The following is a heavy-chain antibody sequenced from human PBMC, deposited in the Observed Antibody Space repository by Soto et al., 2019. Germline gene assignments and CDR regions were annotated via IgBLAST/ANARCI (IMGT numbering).Heavy chain of an antibody. D-gene: IGHD1-26*01. J-gene: IGHJ4*02. CDR1: GGSFSGYY. CDR2: INHSGST. CDR3: ARGRTIGY. V-gene: IGHV4-34*01. Sequence: PSETLSLTCAVYGGSFSGYYWSWIRQPPGKGLEWIGEINHSGSTNYNPSLKSRVTISVDTSKNQFSLKLSSVTAADTAVYYCARGRTIGYWGQGTLVTVS.